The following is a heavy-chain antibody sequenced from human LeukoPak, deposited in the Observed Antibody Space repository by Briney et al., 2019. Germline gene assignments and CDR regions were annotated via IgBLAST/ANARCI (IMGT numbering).Heavy chain of an antibody. CDR3: ASSGSHHY. V-gene: IGHV4-34*01. CDR2: INHSGST. CDR1: GGSFSGYY. Sequence: SETLSLTCAVSGGSFSGYYWSWIRQPPGKGLEWIGEINHSGSTNYNPSLKSRVTISVDTSKNQFSLKLSSVTAADTAVYYCASSGSHHYWGQGTLVTVSS. D-gene: IGHD1-26*01. J-gene: IGHJ4*02.